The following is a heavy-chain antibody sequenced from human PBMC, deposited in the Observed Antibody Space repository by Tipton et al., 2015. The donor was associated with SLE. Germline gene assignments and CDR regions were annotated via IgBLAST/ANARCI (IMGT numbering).Heavy chain of an antibody. CDR2: IYPGDSDT. Sequence: VQLVQSGAEVKKPGESLKISCKGSGYSFTSYWIGWVRQMPGKGLEGMGIIYPGDSDTRYSPSFQGQVTISADKSISTAYLQWSSLKASDTAMYYCARHKEVAAAGPGQYFQHWGQGTLVTVSS. CDR1: GYSFTSYW. J-gene: IGHJ1*01. CDR3: ARHKEVAAAGPGQYFQH. V-gene: IGHV5-51*01. D-gene: IGHD6-13*01.